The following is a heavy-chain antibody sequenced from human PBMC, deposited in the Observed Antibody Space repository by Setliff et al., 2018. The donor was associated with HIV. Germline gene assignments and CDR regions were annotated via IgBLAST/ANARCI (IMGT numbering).Heavy chain of an antibody. Sequence: SETLSLTCTVSGASISTYYWSWIRQPPGKGLEWIGYISYSGSTTYNPSLKSRVTISLDTSKNQFSLRLNSVTAADTAVYFCARDRAGWDGQVILYGLDIWGQGTMVTVSS. J-gene: IGHJ3*02. CDR1: GASISTYY. D-gene: IGHD3-10*01. CDR3: ARDRAGWDGQVILYGLDI. V-gene: IGHV4-59*12. CDR2: ISYSGST.